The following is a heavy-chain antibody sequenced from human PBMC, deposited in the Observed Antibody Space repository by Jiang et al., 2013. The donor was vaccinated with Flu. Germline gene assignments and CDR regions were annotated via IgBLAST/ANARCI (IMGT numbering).Heavy chain of an antibody. CDR1: TGSMSGYY. Sequence: PGLVKPSETLSLTCIVSTGSMSGYYWSWIRQPPGKGLEWIGSIYYSGSTYYNPSLKSRVTISVDTSKNQFSLKLSSVTAADTAVYYCARHRRDLVDGYVNFYFDYWGQGTLVTVSS. CDR2: IYYSGST. V-gene: IGHV4-39*01. CDR3: ARHRRDLVDGYVNFYFDY. J-gene: IGHJ4*02. D-gene: IGHD5-24*01.